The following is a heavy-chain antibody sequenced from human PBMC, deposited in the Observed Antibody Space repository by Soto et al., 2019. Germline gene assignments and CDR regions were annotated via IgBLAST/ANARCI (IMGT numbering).Heavy chain of an antibody. CDR2: MHHSGTT. CDR3: ARVRQYCSATSCYLDP. CDR1: GSSISSSNW. V-gene: IGHV4-4*02. D-gene: IGHD2-2*01. J-gene: IGHJ5*02. Sequence: SETLSLTCSVSGSSISSSNWWHWVRQPPGKGLEWIGEMHHSGTTNYNPSLKSRVAISVDKSKNQFSLKLNSVTAADTAVYYCARVRQYCSATSCYLDPWGQGTLVTVSS.